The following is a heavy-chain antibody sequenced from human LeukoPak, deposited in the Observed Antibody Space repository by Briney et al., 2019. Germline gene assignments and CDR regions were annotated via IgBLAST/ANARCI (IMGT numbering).Heavy chain of an antibody. CDR1: GGSISSYY. Sequence: ASETLSLTCTVSGGSISSYYWSWIRQPPGKGLEWIGYIYYSGSTNYSPSLKSRVTISVDTSKNQFSLKLSSVTAADTAVYYCAREKSGKWVDYWGQGTLVTVSS. CDR2: IYYSGST. CDR3: AREKSGKWVDY. V-gene: IGHV4-59*01. J-gene: IGHJ4*02. D-gene: IGHD1-26*01.